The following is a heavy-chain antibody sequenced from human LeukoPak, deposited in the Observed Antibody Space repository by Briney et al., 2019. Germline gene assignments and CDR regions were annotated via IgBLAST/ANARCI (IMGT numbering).Heavy chain of an antibody. CDR2: FYIDGNT. D-gene: IGHD5-24*01. CDR3: ARGDGYNFFDY. CDR1: GFTVSGNC. J-gene: IGHJ4*02. V-gene: IGHV3-66*01. Sequence: PGGSHSLFCAPSGFTVSGNCMSWVRQAPGKGLEWVSVFYIDGNTYYADSVKGRFTISRDNSKNTVYLQMNSLRAEDTAVYYCARGDGYNFFDYWGQGTLVTVSS.